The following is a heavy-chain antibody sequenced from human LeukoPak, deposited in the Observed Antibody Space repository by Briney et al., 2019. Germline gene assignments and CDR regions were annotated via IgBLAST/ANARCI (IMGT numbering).Heavy chain of an antibody. V-gene: IGHV1-69*01. Sequence: SVTVSCKASGGTFSGYATSWVRQAPGQGLEWMGGIIPIFGTANYAQKFQGRVTITADESTSTAYMELSSLRSEDTAVYYCARVGVVVPAAFYYMDVWGKGTTVTVSS. CDR2: IIPIFGTA. J-gene: IGHJ6*03. D-gene: IGHD2-2*01. CDR1: GGTFSGYA. CDR3: ARVGVVVPAAFYYMDV.